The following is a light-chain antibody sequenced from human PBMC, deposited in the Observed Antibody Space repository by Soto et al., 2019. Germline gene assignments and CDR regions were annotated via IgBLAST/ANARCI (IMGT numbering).Light chain of an antibody. CDR1: QSISSY. CDR2: AAS. J-gene: IGKJ2*01. CDR3: PQSYSTPYT. Sequence: DIQMTQSPSPLPAPVGARVTITCRASQSISSYLKRYQQKPGKAPKLLIYAASSLQSGVPPRFSGSGSGRDFTRTISSLQPEDFAAYYCPQSYSTPYTFGQGTKLEIK. V-gene: IGKV1-39*01.